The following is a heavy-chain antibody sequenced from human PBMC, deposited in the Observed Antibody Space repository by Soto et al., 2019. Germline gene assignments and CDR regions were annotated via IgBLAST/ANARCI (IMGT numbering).Heavy chain of an antibody. D-gene: IGHD2-2*01. CDR1: GFSFTNDW. V-gene: IGHV3-15*01. J-gene: IGHJ2*01. CDR3: TTSLERSQLLFDL. Sequence: EVQLVGSGGNLVKPGASLRLSCAASGFSFTNDWMSWVRQAPGKGLEWVGRVKSKTDGGTSYYAAPVKGRFSISRDDSKNTLYLQMNSLESADTAVYFCTTSLERSQLLFDLWGRGTLVTVSS. CDR2: VKSKTDGGTS.